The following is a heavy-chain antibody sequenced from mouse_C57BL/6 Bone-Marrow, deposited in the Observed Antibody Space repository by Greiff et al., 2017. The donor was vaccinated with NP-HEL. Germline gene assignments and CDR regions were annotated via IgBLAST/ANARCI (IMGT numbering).Heavy chain of an antibody. V-gene: IGHV7-1*01. CDR3: ARDARPDYAYFDY. D-gene: IGHD2-4*01. CDR2: SRNKANDYTT. Sequence: EVKVVESGGGLVQSGRSLRLSCATSGFTFSDFYMEWVRQAPGKGLEWIAASRNKANDYTTEYSASVKGRFIVSRDTSQSILYLQMNALRAEDTAIYYCARDARPDYAYFDYWGQGTTLTVSS. CDR1: GFTFSDFY. J-gene: IGHJ2*01.